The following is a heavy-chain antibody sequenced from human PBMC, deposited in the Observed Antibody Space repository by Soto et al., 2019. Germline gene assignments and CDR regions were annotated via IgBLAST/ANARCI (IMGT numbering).Heavy chain of an antibody. V-gene: IGHV3-11*06. CDR3: ARTARGYRRFDY. Sequence: QVQLVESGGGLVKPGGSLRLSCAASGFTFSDYYMSWIRQAPGKGLEWVSYISSSSSYTNYADSVKGRFTISRDNAKNSLYLQMNSLRAEDTAVYYCARTARGYRRFDYWGQGTLVTVSS. D-gene: IGHD3-16*02. CDR2: ISSSSSYT. J-gene: IGHJ4*02. CDR1: GFTFSDYY.